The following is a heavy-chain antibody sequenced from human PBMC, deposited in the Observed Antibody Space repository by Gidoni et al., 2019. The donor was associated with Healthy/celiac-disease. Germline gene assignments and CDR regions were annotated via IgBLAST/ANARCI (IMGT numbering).Heavy chain of an antibody. J-gene: IGHJ5*02. CDR1: GFTFGSYA. Sequence: EVQLLESGGGLVQPGGSLRLSCAASGFTFGSYAMSWVRQAPGKGLEWVAAIGGSDGSTYYADAVKGRFTISRDNSKNTLYLQMSSLRAEDTAVYYCAAHAGDYGWFDPWGQGTLVTVSS. CDR2: IGGSDGST. CDR3: AAHAGDYGWFDP. V-gene: IGHV3-23*01. D-gene: IGHD4-17*01.